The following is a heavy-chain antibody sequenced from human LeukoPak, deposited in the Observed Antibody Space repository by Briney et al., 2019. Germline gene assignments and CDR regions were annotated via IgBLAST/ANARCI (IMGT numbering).Heavy chain of an antibody. J-gene: IGHJ4*02. CDR3: GRGGYSSSWRFDY. Sequence: GGSLRLSCAASGFTVSSNYMSWVRQAPGKGLEWVSVIYTGGSTYYADSVKGRFTISRDNSKNTLYLQMNSLRAEDTAVYYCGRGGYSSSWRFDYWGQGTLVTVSS. CDR1: GFTVSSNY. D-gene: IGHD6-13*01. CDR2: IYTGGST. V-gene: IGHV3-66*01.